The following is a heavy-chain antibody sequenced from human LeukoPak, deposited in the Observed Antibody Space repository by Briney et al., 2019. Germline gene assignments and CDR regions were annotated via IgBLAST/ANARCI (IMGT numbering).Heavy chain of an antibody. J-gene: IGHJ6*03. V-gene: IGHV4-34*01. CDR1: GGSFSGYY. CDR3: ARDSSPDYYYYYMDV. Sequence: ASETLSLTCAVYGGSFSGYYWSWIRQPPGKGLEWIGEINHSGSTNYNPSLKSRVTISVDTSKNQFSLQLNSVTPEDTAVYYCARDSSPDYYYYYMDVWGKGTTVTVSS. D-gene: IGHD2-15*01. CDR2: INHSGST.